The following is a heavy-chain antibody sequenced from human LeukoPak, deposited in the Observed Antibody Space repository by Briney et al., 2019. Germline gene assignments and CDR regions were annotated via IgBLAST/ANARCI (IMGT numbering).Heavy chain of an antibody. J-gene: IGHJ4*02. CDR1: GGSISSSSYY. Sequence: PSETLSLTCTVSGGSISSSSYYWGWIRQPPGKGLEWIGSIYYSGSTYYNPSLKSRVTISVDTSKNQFSLKLSSVTAADTAVYYCARALRDPITMIVVEYDYWGQGTLVTVSS. CDR3: ARALRDPITMIVVEYDY. D-gene: IGHD3-22*01. V-gene: IGHV4-39*07. CDR2: IYYSGST.